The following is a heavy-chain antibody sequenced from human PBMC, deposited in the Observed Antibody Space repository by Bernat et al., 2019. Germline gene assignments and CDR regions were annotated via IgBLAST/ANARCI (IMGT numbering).Heavy chain of an antibody. Sequence: QVQLQQWGAGLLKPSETLSLTCAVYGGSFSGYYWSWIRQPPGKGLEWIGEINHSGSTNYNPSLKSRVTISVDTSKNQFSLKLSSVTAADTAVYYCARHLWPGNYYCMDVWGKGTTVTVSS. D-gene: IGHD2/OR15-2a*01. CDR2: INHSGST. J-gene: IGHJ6*03. CDR3: ARHLWPGNYYCMDV. CDR1: GGSFSGYY. V-gene: IGHV4-34*01.